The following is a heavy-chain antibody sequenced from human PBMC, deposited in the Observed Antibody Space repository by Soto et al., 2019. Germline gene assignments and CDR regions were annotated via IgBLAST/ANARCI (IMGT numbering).Heavy chain of an antibody. CDR1: GDSVSKYY. CDR2: IHSTRSP. Sequence: LSLTCTVSGDSVSKYYWNWIRQPAGKGLEWIGRIHSTRSPNYNPSLKSRVTMSVDTSKNQFSLKLNLTSVTAADTAVYYCARSPAYGDYANLDTWGQGTLVTVSS. V-gene: IGHV4-4*07. D-gene: IGHD4-17*01. J-gene: IGHJ5*02. CDR3: ARSPAYGDYANLDT.